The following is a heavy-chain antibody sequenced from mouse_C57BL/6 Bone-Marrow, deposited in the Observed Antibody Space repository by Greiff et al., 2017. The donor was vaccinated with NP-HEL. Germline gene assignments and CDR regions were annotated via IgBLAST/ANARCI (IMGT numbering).Heavy chain of an antibody. CDR3: ANYYGPYWYFDV. D-gene: IGHD1-1*01. Sequence: QVQLQQPGAELVKPGASVKLSCKASGYTFTSYWMHWVKQRPGQGLEWIGMIHPNSGSTNYNEKFKSKATLTVDKSSSTAYMRLSSLTSEDSAVYYCANYYGPYWYFDVWGTGTTVTVSS. CDR2: IHPNSGST. CDR1: GYTFTSYW. V-gene: IGHV1-64*01. J-gene: IGHJ1*03.